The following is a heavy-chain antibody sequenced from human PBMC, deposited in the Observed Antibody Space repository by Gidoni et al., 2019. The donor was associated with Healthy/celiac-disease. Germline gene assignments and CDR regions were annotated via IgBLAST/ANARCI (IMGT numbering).Heavy chain of an antibody. V-gene: IGHV4-59*01. CDR2: IYYSGST. CDR1: GGSISSYY. Sequence: QVQLQASGPGLVKPSETLSLTCTVSGGSISSYYWSWIRQPPGKGLEWIGYIYYSGSTNYNPSLKSRVTISVDTSKNQFSLKLSSVTAADTAVYYCARGTPKWELQGHYYYMDVWGKGTTVTVSS. J-gene: IGHJ6*03. D-gene: IGHD1-26*01. CDR3: ARGTPKWELQGHYYYMDV.